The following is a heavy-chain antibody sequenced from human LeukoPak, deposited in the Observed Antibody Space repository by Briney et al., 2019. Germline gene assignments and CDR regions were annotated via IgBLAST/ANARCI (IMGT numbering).Heavy chain of an antibody. V-gene: IGHV4-39*07. CDR3: ARGMRDDYVWGSYRYSKGYYFDY. J-gene: IGHJ4*02. CDR1: GGSISSSSYY. D-gene: IGHD3-16*02. CDR2: IYYSGGT. Sequence: SETLSLTCTVSGGSISSSSYYWGWIRQSPGKGLEWIGSIYYSGGTYYNPSLKSRVTISVDTSKNQFSLKLSSVTAADTAVYYCARGMRDDYVWGSYRYSKGYYFDYWGQGTLVTVSS.